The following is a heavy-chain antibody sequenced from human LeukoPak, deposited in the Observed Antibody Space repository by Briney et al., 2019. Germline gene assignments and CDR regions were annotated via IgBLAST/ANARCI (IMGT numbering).Heavy chain of an antibody. CDR1: GYTFTSYD. V-gene: IGHV1-8*01. CDR2: MNPNSGNT. Sequence: ASVKVSCKASGYTFTSYDINWVRQATGQGVEWMGWMNPNSGNTGYAQKFQGRVTMTRNTSISTAYMELSSLRSEDTAVYYCARGWEYYYDSSGYGYWGQGTLVTVSS. D-gene: IGHD3-22*01. CDR3: ARGWEYYYDSSGYGY. J-gene: IGHJ4*02.